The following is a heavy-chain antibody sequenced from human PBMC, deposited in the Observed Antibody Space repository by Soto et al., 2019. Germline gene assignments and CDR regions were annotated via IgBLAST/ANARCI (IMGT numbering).Heavy chain of an antibody. J-gene: IGHJ6*02. CDR1: GGTFSSYA. CDR2: IIPIFGTA. D-gene: IGHD2-2*01. CDR3: ARKRNQLLRDYGMDV. Sequence: QVQLVQSGAEVKKPGSSVKVSCKASGGTFSSYAISWVRQAPGQGLEWMGGIIPIFGTANYAQKFQGRVTITADASTRPAYMELSSLRSEDTAVYYCARKRNQLLRDYGMDVWGQGTTVTVSS. V-gene: IGHV1-69*01.